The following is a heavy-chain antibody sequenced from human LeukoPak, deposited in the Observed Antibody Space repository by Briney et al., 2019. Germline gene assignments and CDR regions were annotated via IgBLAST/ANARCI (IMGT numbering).Heavy chain of an antibody. CDR1: GFTFSSYG. J-gene: IGHJ4*02. CDR2: ISYDGSNK. CDR3: AKLIVVVPAATESNFDY. V-gene: IGHV3-30*18. Sequence: GGSLRLSCAASGFTFSSYGMHWVRQAPGKGLEWVAVISYDGSNKYYADSVKGRFTISRDNSKNTLHLQMNSLRAEDTAVYYCAKLIVVVPAATESNFDYWGQGTLVTVSS. D-gene: IGHD2-2*01.